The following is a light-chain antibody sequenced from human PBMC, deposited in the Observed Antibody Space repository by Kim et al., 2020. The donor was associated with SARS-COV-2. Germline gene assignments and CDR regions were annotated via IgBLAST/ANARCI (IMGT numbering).Light chain of an antibody. V-gene: IGKV3-11*01. CDR2: DAS. J-gene: IGKJ4*01. CDR3: QQRSNWPLT. CDR1: QSVSRS. Sequence: LSPGERATLSCRASQSVSRSFAWYQQKPGQAPRLLIYDASKRATGIPARFSGSGSGTDFTLTISSLEPEDFAVFYCQQRSNWPLTFGGGTKVDIK.